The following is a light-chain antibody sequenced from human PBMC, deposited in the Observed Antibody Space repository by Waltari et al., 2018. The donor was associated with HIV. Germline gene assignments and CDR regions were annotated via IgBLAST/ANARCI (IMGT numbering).Light chain of an antibody. CDR2: EVT. CDR3: SSYTRRGTVV. V-gene: IGLV2-14*01. CDR1: SSDIGYYDY. Sequence: QSALTQPASVSGSPGQSIVLPCTGSSSDIGYYDYVSWYQQYPGQAPKALIYEVTSRPSGTSSRFSGSKSATTAFLAISKLQTDDEADYFCSSYTRRGTVVFGGGIRLTVL. J-gene: IGLJ2*01.